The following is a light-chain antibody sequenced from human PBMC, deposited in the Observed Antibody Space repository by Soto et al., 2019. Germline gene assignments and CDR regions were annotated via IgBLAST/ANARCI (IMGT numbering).Light chain of an antibody. CDR1: SRDVVGYNY. CDR3: SSYTSSSTLLYV. CDR2: DVS. V-gene: IGLV2-14*01. J-gene: IGLJ1*01. Sequence: QSVLTQPASVSGSPGQSITISCTGTSRDVVGYNYVSWYQQHPGKAPKLMIYDVSNRPSGVSNRFSGSKSGNTASLTISGLQAEDEADYYCSSYTSSSTLLYVFETGTKVTVL.